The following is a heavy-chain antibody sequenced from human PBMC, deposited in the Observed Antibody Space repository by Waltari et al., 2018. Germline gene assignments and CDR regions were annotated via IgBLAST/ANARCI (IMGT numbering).Heavy chain of an antibody. V-gene: IGHV4-59*08. J-gene: IGHJ3*02. CDR2: IYYSGST. CDR3: ARPRWHSSSLHAFDI. Sequence: QVQLQESGPGLVKPSETLSLTCSVSGGSISSYYWSWIRQPPGKGLEWIGYIYYSGSTNYNPSLKSRVTMSVDTSKNQFSLQLSSVTAADTAVYYCARPRWHSSSLHAFDIWGQGTLVTVSS. CDR1: GGSISSYY. D-gene: IGHD6-13*01.